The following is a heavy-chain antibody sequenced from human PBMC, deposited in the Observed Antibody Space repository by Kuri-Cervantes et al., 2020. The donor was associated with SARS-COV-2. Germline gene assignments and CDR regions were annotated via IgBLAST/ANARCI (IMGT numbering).Heavy chain of an antibody. CDR2: VYPGDSET. CDR3: ARRGSGWSDY. Sequence: ESLKISCKGSGYSFTTYWIGWVRQMPGKGLEWMGIVYPGDSETRYSPSFQGQVTLSVDKSINTAYLQWNSVKASDTAMYYCARRGSGWSDYWGQGTLVTVSS. J-gene: IGHJ4*02. D-gene: IGHD6-19*01. CDR1: GYSFTTYW. V-gene: IGHV5-51*01.